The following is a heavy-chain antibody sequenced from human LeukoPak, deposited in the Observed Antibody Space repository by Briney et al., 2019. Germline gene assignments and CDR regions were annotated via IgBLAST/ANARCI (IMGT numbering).Heavy chain of an antibody. CDR1: GYTFTAYY. J-gene: IGHJ4*02. V-gene: IGHV1-2*02. CDR3: ARVHPSGSYYFDY. Sequence: GASVKVSCKASGYTFTAYYMHWVRQAPGHGLEWMGWIDPNSGGTNYAQRFQDRVTMTRDTSISTAYMELSRLRSDDTAVYFCARVHPSGSYYFDYWGQGTLVTVSS. CDR2: IDPNSGGT. D-gene: IGHD1-26*01.